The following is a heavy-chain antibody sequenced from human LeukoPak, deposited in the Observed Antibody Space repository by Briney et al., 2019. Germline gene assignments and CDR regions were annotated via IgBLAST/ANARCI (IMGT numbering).Heavy chain of an antibody. CDR2: ISYDGSNK. D-gene: IGHD2/OR15-2a*01. Sequence: PGRSLRLSCAASGFTFSTYAMHWVRQAPGKGLEWVAVISYDGSNKYYADSVKGRFTISRDNSKNTLYLQMNSLRAEDTAVYYCARDHSMEYGNWFDPWGQGTLVTVSP. CDR1: GFTFSTYA. V-gene: IGHV3-30-3*01. J-gene: IGHJ5*02. CDR3: ARDHSMEYGNWFDP.